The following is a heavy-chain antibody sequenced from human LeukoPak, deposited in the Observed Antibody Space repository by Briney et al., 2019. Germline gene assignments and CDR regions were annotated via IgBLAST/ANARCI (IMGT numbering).Heavy chain of an antibody. Sequence: SETLSLTCTVSGGSISSSTNYWGWIRQPPGKGLEWIGYIYYSGSTYYNPSLKSRVTISVDTSKNQFSLKLSSVTAADTAVYYCARSPYCSGGSCYLENWFDPWGQGTLVTVSS. D-gene: IGHD2-15*01. V-gene: IGHV4-30-4*08. CDR2: IYYSGST. CDR3: ARSPYCSGGSCYLENWFDP. J-gene: IGHJ5*02. CDR1: GGSISSSTNY.